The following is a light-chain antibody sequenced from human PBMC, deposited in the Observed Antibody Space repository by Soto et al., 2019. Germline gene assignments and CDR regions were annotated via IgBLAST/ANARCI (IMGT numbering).Light chain of an antibody. J-gene: IGKJ5*01. Sequence: EIVLTQSPATMSLSPGQRATLSCRASQSINTYLAWYQQRPGRAPRLLIYEASDRATCIPARFSGSGSGTDFTPTINDLEPEDSAVYYCQQRSNWPHFGQGTRLEIK. CDR1: QSINTY. CDR2: EAS. V-gene: IGKV3-11*01. CDR3: QQRSNWPH.